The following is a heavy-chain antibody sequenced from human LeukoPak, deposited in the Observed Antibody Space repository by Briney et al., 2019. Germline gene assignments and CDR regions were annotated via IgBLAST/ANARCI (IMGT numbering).Heavy chain of an antibody. V-gene: IGHV4-30-2*01. CDR1: GVSISSSGHY. CDR3: ATDRGSGTFRWYFDL. CDR2: ISQTGSP. D-gene: IGHD3-16*01. J-gene: IGHJ2*01. Sequence: SQTLSLTCTVSGVSISSSGHYWNWIRQPPGKGLEWIGYISQTGSPYYNPSLKSRVTISLDRSKNQFSLKLTSVTAADTAVCYCATDRGSGTFRWYFDLWGRGTLVAVSS.